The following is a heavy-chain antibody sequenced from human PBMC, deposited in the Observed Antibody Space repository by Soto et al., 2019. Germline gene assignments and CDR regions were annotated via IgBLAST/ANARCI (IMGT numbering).Heavy chain of an antibody. J-gene: IGHJ6*02. CDR2: ISYDGSNK. CDR3: AKKYSSSSRGGYYYYGMDV. V-gene: IGHV3-30*18. CDR1: GFTFSSYG. D-gene: IGHD6-6*01. Sequence: VGSLRLSCAASGFTFSSYGMHWVRQAPGKGLEWVAVISYDGSNKYYADSVKGRFTISRDNSKNTLYLQMNSLRAEDTAVYYCAKKYSSSSRGGYYYYGMDVWGQGTTVTVSS.